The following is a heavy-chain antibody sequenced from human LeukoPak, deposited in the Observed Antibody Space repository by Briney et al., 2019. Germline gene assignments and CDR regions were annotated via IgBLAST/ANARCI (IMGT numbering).Heavy chain of an antibody. CDR1: GGSISSGDYY. J-gene: IGHJ4*02. Sequence: SETLSLTCTVSGGSISSGDYYWSWIRQPPGKGLEWIGYIYYSGSTYYNPSPKSRVTISVDTSKNQFSLKLSSVTAADTAVYYCARGAGRWLQSGFDYWGQGTLVTVSS. V-gene: IGHV4-30-4*01. D-gene: IGHD5-24*01. CDR3: ARGAGRWLQSGFDY. CDR2: IYYSGST.